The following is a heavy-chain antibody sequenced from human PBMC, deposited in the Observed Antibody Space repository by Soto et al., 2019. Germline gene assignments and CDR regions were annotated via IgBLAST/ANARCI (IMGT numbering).Heavy chain of an antibody. CDR2: IYYSGST. D-gene: IGHD3-10*01. CDR3: AKVVWGTNWFDP. CDR1: GGSISSYY. V-gene: IGHV4-59*01. Sequence: QVQLQESGPGLVKPSETLSLTCTASGGSISSYYWSWIRQPPGKGLEWIGYIYYSGSTNYNPSLKSRVTISVDTSKNQFSLKLSSVTAADTAVYYCAKVVWGTNWFDPWGQGTLVTVSS. J-gene: IGHJ5*02.